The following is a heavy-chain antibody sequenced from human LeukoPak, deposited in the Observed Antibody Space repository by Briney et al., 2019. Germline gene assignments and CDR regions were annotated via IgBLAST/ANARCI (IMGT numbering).Heavy chain of an antibody. V-gene: IGHV1-18*01. CDR1: GGTFSSYA. J-gene: IGHJ6*03. CDR2: ISAYNGNT. Sequence: ASVKVSCKASGGTFSSYAISWVRQAPGQGLEWMGWISAYNGNTNYAQKLQGRVTMTTDTSTSTAYMELRSLRSDDTAVYYCARDRMWFGEPSYYYYMDVWGKGTTVTISS. CDR3: ARDRMWFGEPSYYYYMDV. D-gene: IGHD3-10*01.